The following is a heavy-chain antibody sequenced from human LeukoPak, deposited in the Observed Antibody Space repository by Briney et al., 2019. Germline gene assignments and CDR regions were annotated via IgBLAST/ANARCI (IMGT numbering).Heavy chain of an antibody. J-gene: IGHJ4*02. Sequence: PGGSLRLSCAASGFTFSSYAMHWVRQAPGKGLEWVAVISYDGSNKYYADSVKGRFTISRDNSKNTLYLQMGSLRAEDMAVYYCARENYGDYLDYWGQGTLVTVSS. CDR1: GFTFSSYA. V-gene: IGHV3-30*14. D-gene: IGHD4-17*01. CDR2: ISYDGSNK. CDR3: ARENYGDYLDY.